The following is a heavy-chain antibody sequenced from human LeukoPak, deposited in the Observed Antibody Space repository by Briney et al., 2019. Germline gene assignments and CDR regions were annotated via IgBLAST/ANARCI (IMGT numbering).Heavy chain of an antibody. D-gene: IGHD3-10*01. V-gene: IGHV4-38-2*02. CDR3: ARITMVRGVIISPYYFDY. CDR1: GYSISSGYY. CDR2: IYHSGST. Sequence: PSETLSLTCTVSGYSISSGYYWGWIRQPPGKGLEWIGSIYHSGSTYYNPSLKSRVTTSVDTSKNQFSLKLSSVTAADTAVYYCARITMVRGVIISPYYFDYWGQGTLVTVSS. J-gene: IGHJ4*02.